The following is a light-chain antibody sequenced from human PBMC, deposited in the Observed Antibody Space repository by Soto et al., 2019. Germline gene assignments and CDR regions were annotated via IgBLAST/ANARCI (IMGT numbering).Light chain of an antibody. CDR1: LSISSY. CDR2: AAS. Sequence: DIQMTQSPSSLSASVGDRVTTTCRASLSISSYLNWYQQKPGKAPKLLIYAASSLQSGVPSRFSGSGXGTDFTLTISRLEPEDFAVFYCQQYATSPVTFGHGTKVDIK. CDR3: QQYATSPVT. V-gene: IGKV1-39*01. J-gene: IGKJ1*01.